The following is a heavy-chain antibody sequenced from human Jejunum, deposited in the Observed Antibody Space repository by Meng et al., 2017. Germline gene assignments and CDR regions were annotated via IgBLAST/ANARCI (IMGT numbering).Heavy chain of an antibody. D-gene: IGHD3-16*01. CDR2: IYHSGRS. CDR3: ARGVGDIRFGFDY. V-gene: IGHV4-4*02. J-gene: IGHJ4*02. Sequence: VPLQEAGPGLVKPSGTLSLTCEVSGDSISSTSWWDWLRQPPGKGLEWIGEIYHSGRSNFIPSLKSRVSISLDESKNQFSLTLNSVTAADTAVYYCARGVGDIRFGFDYWGQGILVTVSS. CDR1: GDSISSTSW.